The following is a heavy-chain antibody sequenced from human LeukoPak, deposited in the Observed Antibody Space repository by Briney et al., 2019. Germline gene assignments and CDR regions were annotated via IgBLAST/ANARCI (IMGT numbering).Heavy chain of an antibody. D-gene: IGHD5-24*01. CDR3: AREDGDGYNSFFDY. V-gene: IGHV4-59*01. J-gene: IGHJ4*02. Sequence: SETLSLTCTVSGGSISSYYWSWIRQPPGKGLEWIGYIYYSGSTNYNPSLKSRVTISVDTSKNQFSLKLSSVTAADTAVYYCAREDGDGYNSFFDYWGQGTLVTDSS. CDR1: GGSISSYY. CDR2: IYYSGST.